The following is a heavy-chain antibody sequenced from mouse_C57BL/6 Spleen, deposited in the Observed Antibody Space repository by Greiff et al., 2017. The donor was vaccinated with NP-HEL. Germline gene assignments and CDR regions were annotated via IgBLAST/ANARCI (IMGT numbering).Heavy chain of an antibody. CDR2: INPNNGGT. V-gene: IGHV1-22*01. CDR1: GYTFTDYN. D-gene: IGHD1-2*01. CDR3: ARGGRRRDYYFDY. Sequence: EVQLQQSGPELVKPGASVKMSCKASGYTFTDYNMHWVKQSHGKSLEWIGYINPNNGGTSYNQKFKGKATLTVNKSSSTAYMELRSLTSEDSAVYYCARGGRRRDYYFDYWGQGTTLTVSS. J-gene: IGHJ2*01.